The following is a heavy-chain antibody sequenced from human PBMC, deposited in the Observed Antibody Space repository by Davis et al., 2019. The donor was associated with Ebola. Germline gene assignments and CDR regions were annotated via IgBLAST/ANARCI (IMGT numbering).Heavy chain of an antibody. CDR2: ISYDGSNK. CDR3: ARGRQLWQKLGYYGMDV. CDR1: GFTFSSYA. D-gene: IGHD5-18*01. J-gene: IGHJ6*02. V-gene: IGHV3-30-3*01. Sequence: GESLKISCAASGFTFSSYAMHWVRQAPGKGLEWVAVISYDGSNKYYADSVKGRFTISRDNSKNTLYLQMDSLRAEDTAVYYCARGRQLWQKLGYYGMDVWGQGTTVTVSS.